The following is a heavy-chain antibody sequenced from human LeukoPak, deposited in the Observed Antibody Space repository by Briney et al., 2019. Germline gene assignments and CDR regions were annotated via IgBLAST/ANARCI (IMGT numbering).Heavy chain of an antibody. V-gene: IGHV3-30*03. Sequence: PGGSLRLSCTASGFTFKRHGIHWVRQAPGKGLEWMAVISYDGGHKNYAAPVKGRVTISRDNSENTVYLQMNSLRTEDTAIYYCARDRVQFGDLYDAFDVWGRGTMVTVSS. CDR3: ARDRVQFGDLYDAFDV. J-gene: IGHJ3*01. D-gene: IGHD3-10*01. CDR1: GFTFKRHG. CDR2: ISYDGGHK.